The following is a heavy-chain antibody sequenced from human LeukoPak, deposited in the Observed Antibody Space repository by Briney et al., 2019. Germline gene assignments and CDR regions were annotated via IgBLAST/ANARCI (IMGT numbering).Heavy chain of an antibody. D-gene: IGHD1-7*01. CDR1: GFTFSSYG. CDR3: ARWNSNWFDP. V-gene: IGHV3-33*05. J-gene: IGHJ5*02. CDR2: ISYDGSNK. Sequence: XGSLRLSCAASGFTFSSYGMHWVRQAPGKGLEWVTGISYDGSNKHYSESVKGRLTISRDNSKNTLDLQMNSLTAEDTAVYYCARWNSNWFDPWGQGTLVTVSS.